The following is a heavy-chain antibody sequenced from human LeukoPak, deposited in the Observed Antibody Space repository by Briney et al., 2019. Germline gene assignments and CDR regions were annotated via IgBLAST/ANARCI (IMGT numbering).Heavy chain of an antibody. Sequence: SETLSLTCAVYGGSFSGYYWSWIRQTPGKALEWIGEINHSGSTNYNPSLKSRVTISGDTSKNQFSLKLSSVTAADTAVYFCARVGYSYVINDWSRTGLGAYPTKYYYHMDVWGKGTTVTVSS. CDR1: GGSFSGYY. J-gene: IGHJ6*03. CDR2: INHSGST. D-gene: IGHD5-18*01. CDR3: ARVGYSYVINDWSRTGLGAYPTKYYYHMDV. V-gene: IGHV4-34*01.